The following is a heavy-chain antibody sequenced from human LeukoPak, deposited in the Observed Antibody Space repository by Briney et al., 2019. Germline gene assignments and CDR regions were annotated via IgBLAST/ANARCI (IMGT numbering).Heavy chain of an antibody. CDR3: GELGITMIGGV. Sequence: PAGSLRLSCAASGFTFSSYWMHWVRQLAGKWMEWVSYISSIGSTIYYADSVEGRFTISRDNAKNSLYLQMNSLRAEDTAVYYCGELGITMIGGVWGKGTTVTISS. CDR1: GFTFSSYW. V-gene: IGHV3-48*04. D-gene: IGHD3-10*02. J-gene: IGHJ6*04. CDR2: ISSIGSTI.